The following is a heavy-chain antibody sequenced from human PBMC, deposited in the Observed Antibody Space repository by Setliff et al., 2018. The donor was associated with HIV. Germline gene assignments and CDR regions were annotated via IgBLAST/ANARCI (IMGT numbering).Heavy chain of an antibody. V-gene: IGHV4-38-2*01. J-gene: IGHJ4*02. CDR3: ARQGDGYNLYHVYYFDY. CDR1: GYSMSSGYY. Sequence: SETLSLTCAVSGYSMSSGYYWGWLRQTPGKGLDWIGSNYHSGTTYYNPSLRNRVTIAGDTSKNQFSLKRSSVTAEDTAVYYCARQGDGYNLYHVYYFDYWGQGTLVTVSS. D-gene: IGHD5-12*01. CDR2: NYHSGTT.